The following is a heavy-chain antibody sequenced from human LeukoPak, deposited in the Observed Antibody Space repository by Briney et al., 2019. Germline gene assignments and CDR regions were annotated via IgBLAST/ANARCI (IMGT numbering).Heavy chain of an antibody. CDR1: GASFSVYS. J-gene: IGHJ4*02. D-gene: IGHD3-10*01. V-gene: IGHV4-34*01. CDR2: FSHTGSP. CDR3: ARPRLLFGSGPILV. Sequence: RPSETLSLTCAISGASFSVYSWTWIPHPPGKGLEWIGDFSHTGSPIYNPSLKSRVNISIDTSKNQFSLRLTSVTAADTAVYFCARPRLLFGSGPILVWGQGTLVTVSS.